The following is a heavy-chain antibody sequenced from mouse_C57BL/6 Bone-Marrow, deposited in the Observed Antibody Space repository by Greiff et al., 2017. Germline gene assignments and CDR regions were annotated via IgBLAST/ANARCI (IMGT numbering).Heavy chain of an antibody. CDR2: ISSGSSTI. J-gene: IGHJ2*01. D-gene: IGHD1-1*01. CDR1: GFNFSDYG. Sequence: EVMLVESGGGLVKPGGSLKLSCAASGFNFSDYGMHWVRQAPEKGLEWVAYISSGSSTIYYAYTVKGRFTISRDKAKNTLFLQMSSLRSEDTAMYYCARRYYGSSYEFDYWGQGTTLTVSS. CDR3: ARRYYGSSYEFDY. V-gene: IGHV5-17*01.